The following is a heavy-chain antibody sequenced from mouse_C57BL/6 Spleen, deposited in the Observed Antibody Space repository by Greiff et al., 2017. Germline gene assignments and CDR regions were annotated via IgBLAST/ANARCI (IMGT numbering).Heavy chain of an antibody. CDR2: IDPEDGDT. V-gene: IGHV14-1*01. J-gene: IGHJ4*01. CDR1: GFNIKDYY. CDR3: TTGYYYGSNAMDY. D-gene: IGHD1-1*01. Sequence: EVQLQQSGAELVRPGASVKLSCTASGFNIKDYYMHWVKQRPEQGLEWIGRIDPEDGDTEYAPKFQGKATMTADTSSNTAYLQLSSLTSADTAVYYCTTGYYYGSNAMDYWGQGTSVTVSS.